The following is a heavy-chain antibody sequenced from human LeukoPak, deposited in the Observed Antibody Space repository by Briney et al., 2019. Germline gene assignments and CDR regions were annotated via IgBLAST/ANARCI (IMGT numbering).Heavy chain of an antibody. J-gene: IGHJ5*02. CDR1: GYTFTSYG. CDR3: ARLNCSGGSCYSNNWFDP. V-gene: IGHV1-18*01. Sequence: GASVKVSCKASGYTFTSYGISWVRQAPGQGLEWMGWISAYNGNTNYAQKLQGRVTMTTDTSTSTAHMELRSLRSDDTAVYYCARLNCSGGSCYSNNWFDPWGQGTLVTVSS. CDR2: ISAYNGNT. D-gene: IGHD2-15*01.